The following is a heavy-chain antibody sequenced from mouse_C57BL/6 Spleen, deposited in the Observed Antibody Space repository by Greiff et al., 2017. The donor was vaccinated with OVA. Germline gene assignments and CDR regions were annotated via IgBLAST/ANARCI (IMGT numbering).Heavy chain of an antibody. Sequence: VQLQESGPELVKPGASVKISCKASGYAFSSSWMNWVKQRPGKGLEWIGRIYPGDGDTNYNGKFKGKATLTADKSSSTAYMQLSSLTSEDSAVYFCATYGVCYGNYESFAYWGQGTLVTVSA. V-gene: IGHV1-82*01. CDR1: GYAFSSSW. D-gene: IGHD2-1*01. CDR2: IYPGDGDT. CDR3: ATYGVCYGNYESFAY. J-gene: IGHJ3*01.